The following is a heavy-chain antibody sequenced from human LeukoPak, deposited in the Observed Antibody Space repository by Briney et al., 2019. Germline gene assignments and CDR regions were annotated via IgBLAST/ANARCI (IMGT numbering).Heavy chain of an antibody. J-gene: IGHJ4*02. CDR1: GFTFSSYA. CDR2: MSYDGSNK. D-gene: IGHD3-22*01. V-gene: IGHV3-30-3*01. Sequence: QPGRSLRLSCAASGFTFSSYAMHWVRQAPGKGLEWVAVMSYDGSNKYYADSVKGRFTISRDNSKNTLYLQVNSLRAEDTAVYYCARAMIVVVSGDYWGQGTLVTVSS. CDR3: ARAMIVVVSGDY.